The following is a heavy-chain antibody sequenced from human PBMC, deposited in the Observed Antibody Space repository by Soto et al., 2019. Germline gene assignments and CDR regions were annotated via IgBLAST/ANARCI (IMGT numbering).Heavy chain of an antibody. CDR3: ARGGHVVVVTAALDY. J-gene: IGHJ4*02. CDR1: GDTFTDYY. V-gene: IGHV1-46*01. Sequence: QVQLMQSGAEVKKPGASVKVSCKASGDTFTDYYIHCVRQAPGQGLEWMGTVNPSGGHTTYAQHFLGRVTMTRETSTSTLYMELTSLTSDDTAIYYCARGGHVVVVTAALDYWGQGTLVTVSS. D-gene: IGHD2-21*02. CDR2: VNPSGGHT.